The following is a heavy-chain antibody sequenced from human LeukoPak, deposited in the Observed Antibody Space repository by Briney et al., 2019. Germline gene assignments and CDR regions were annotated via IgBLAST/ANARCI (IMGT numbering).Heavy chain of an antibody. Sequence: SETLSLTCAVYGGSFSGYYWSWIRQPPEKGLEWIGEINHSGSTNYNPSLKSRVTISVDTSKNQFSLKLSSVTAADTAVYYCASPGKAAPAFDYWGQGTLVTVSS. D-gene: IGHD2-15*01. CDR2: INHSGST. CDR3: ASPGKAAPAFDY. CDR1: GGSFSGYY. J-gene: IGHJ4*02. V-gene: IGHV4-34*01.